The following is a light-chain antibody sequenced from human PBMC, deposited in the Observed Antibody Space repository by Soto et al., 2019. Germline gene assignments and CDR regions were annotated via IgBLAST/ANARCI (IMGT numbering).Light chain of an antibody. CDR1: NSDVGGYNY. CDR3: CSYVDTDTWV. V-gene: IGLV2-11*01. J-gene: IGLJ3*02. CDR2: GVS. Sequence: QSALTQHRSVSGSPGQSVTISCTGTNSDVGGYNYVSWYQQYPGKAPKLMISGVSERPSGVPDRFSGSKSGNTASLTISGLQAEDEADYYCCSYVDTDTWVFGGGTKLTVL.